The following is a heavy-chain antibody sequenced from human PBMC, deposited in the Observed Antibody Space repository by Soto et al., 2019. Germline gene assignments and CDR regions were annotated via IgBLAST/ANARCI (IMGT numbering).Heavy chain of an antibody. J-gene: IGHJ5*02. Sequence: GGSLRLSCAASGFTFSSYAMSWVRQAPGKGLEWVSAISGSGGSTYYADSVKGRFTISRDNSKNTLYLQMNSLRAEDTAVYYCAKRARLRFLEWTHNWFDPWGQGTLVTVSS. V-gene: IGHV3-23*01. CDR2: ISGSGGST. CDR1: GFTFSSYA. D-gene: IGHD3-3*01. CDR3: AKRARLRFLEWTHNWFDP.